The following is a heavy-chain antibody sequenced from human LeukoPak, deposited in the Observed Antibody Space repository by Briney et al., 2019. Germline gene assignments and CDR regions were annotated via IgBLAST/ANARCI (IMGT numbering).Heavy chain of an antibody. CDR3: ARTVVNYFDY. J-gene: IGHJ4*02. Sequence: SETLSLTCTVSGGSISSSSYYWGWIRQPPGKGLEWIGGIYYSGSTYYNPSLKSRVTISVDTSKNQFSLKLSSVTAADTAGYYCARTVVNYFDYWGQGTLVTVSS. CDR1: GGSISSSSYY. CDR2: IYYSGST. V-gene: IGHV4-39*01.